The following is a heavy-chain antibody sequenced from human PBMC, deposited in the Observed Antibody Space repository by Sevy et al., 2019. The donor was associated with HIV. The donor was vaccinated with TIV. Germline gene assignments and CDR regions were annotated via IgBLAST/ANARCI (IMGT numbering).Heavy chain of an antibody. D-gene: IGHD3-16*01. J-gene: IGHJ2*01. CDR3: ETWVGASWWYFDL. CDR2: FDPEDGET. Sequence: ASVKVSCKVSGYTLTELSMHWVRQAPGKGLEWMGGFDPEDGETIYAQKFQGRVTMTEDTSTDTAYMELSSLRSEDTAVYYCETWVGASWWYFDLWGRGTLVTVSS. CDR1: GYTLTELS. V-gene: IGHV1-24*01.